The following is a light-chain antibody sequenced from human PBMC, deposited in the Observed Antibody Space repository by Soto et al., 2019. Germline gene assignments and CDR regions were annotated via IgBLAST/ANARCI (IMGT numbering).Light chain of an antibody. V-gene: IGKV1-9*01. J-gene: IGKJ2*01. Sequence: DIQLTQSPSFLSASVGDRVTITCRASQGISSYLAWYQQKPGKAPKLLIYAASTLQSGVPSRFSGSGSGTEFTLTXXSLQPEDFATYYCXQLNSYPRYTFGQGTKLEIK. CDR2: AAS. CDR1: QGISSY. CDR3: XQLNSYPRYT.